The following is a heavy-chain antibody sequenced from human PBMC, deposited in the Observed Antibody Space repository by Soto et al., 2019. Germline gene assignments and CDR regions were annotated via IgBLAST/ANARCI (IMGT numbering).Heavy chain of an antibody. CDR1: GFTFSSYA. D-gene: IGHD2-2*02. V-gene: IGHV3-23*01. J-gene: IGHJ4*02. CDR2: ISGSGGST. CDR3: AKVSPRYCSSTSCYTGPTGFFDY. Sequence: EVQLLESGGGLVQPGGSLRLSCAASGFTFSSYAMSWVRQAPGKGLEWVSAISGSGGSTYYADSVKGRFTISRDNSKNTLYLQMNSLRAEDTAVYYCAKVSPRYCSSTSCYTGPTGFFDYWGQGTLVTVSS.